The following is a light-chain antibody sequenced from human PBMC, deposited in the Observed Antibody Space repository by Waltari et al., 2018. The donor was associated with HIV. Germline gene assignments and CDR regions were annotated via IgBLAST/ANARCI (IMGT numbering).Light chain of an antibody. CDR3: ATWDDGLSGPV. J-gene: IGLJ1*01. CDR2: KNN. Sequence: QSMLTQSPSASATPGQRVTISCSGSSSNIGKNSVFWYQQVPGTAPKLLIYKNNQRPSGVPDRFSGSKSGTSASLAISGLRSDDEADYYCATWDDGLSGPVFGTGTKVTVL. CDR1: SSNIGKNS. V-gene: IGLV1-47*01.